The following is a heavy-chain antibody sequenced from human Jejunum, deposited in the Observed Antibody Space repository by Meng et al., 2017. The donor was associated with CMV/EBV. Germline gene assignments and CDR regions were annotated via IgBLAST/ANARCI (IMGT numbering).Heavy chain of an antibody. V-gene: IGHV1-3*01. CDR1: GDTFTIYA. J-gene: IGHJ4*02. Sequence: VQLFRSAVEVKKPGASMKVSCKASGDTFTIYAIHWVRQAPGQRPEWMGWINGGNGKTKYSQKFQGRVTITRDTSASTAYMELSSLRSEDTAVYYCARDVVVPAALTVRIDYWGQGTLVTVSS. CDR3: ARDVVVPAALTVRIDY. CDR2: INGGNGKT. D-gene: IGHD2-2*01.